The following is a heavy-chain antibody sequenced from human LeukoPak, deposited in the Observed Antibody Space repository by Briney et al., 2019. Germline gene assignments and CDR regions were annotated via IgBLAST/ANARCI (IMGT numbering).Heavy chain of an antibody. CDR1: GGTFSIYA. D-gene: IGHD2-2*02. CDR3: ARGTPDCTSASCYNY. CDR2: MNPNSGNT. V-gene: IGHV1-8*02. J-gene: IGHJ4*02. Sequence: ASVKVSCKASGGTFSIYAISWLRQATGQGLEWMGWMNPNSGNTGYTQKFQGRVTMTRDTSISTAYMELSSLTSEDTAMYYCARGTPDCTSASCYNYWGQGTLVTVSS.